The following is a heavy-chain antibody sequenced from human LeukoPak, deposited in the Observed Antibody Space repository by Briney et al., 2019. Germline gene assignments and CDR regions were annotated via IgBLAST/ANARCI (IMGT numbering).Heavy chain of an antibody. CDR1: GYSFTSYW. D-gene: IGHD5-18*01. CDR3: ARHKSGYSYGYYYYYGMDV. Sequence: GKSLKISCKGSGYSFTSYWIGWVRQMPGKGLEWMGIIYPGDSDTRYSPSFQGQVTISADKSISTAYLQWSSLKASDTAMYYCARHKSGYSYGYYYYYGMDVWGQGTTVTVSS. J-gene: IGHJ6*02. CDR2: IYPGDSDT. V-gene: IGHV5-51*01.